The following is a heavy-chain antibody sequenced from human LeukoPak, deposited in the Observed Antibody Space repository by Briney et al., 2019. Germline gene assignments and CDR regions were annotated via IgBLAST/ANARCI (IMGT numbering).Heavy chain of an antibody. V-gene: IGHV4-39*07. CDR3: ARYEYCSSTSCYPDY. CDR2: IYYSGST. CDR1: GASISSSSYY. Sequence: SETLSLTCTVSGASISSSSYYWGWIRQPPGKGLEWIGSIYYSGSTYYNPSLKSRVTISVDTSKNQFSLKLSSVTAADTAVYYCARYEYCSSTSCYPDYWGQGTLVTVSS. D-gene: IGHD2-2*01. J-gene: IGHJ4*02.